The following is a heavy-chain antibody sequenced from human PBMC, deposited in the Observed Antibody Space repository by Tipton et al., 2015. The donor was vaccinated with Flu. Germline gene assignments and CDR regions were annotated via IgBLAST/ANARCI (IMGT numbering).Heavy chain of an antibody. J-gene: IGHJ2*01. V-gene: IGHV4-39*01. Sequence: TLSLTCTVSGGSISSPNYYWGWIRQPPGKGLEWIGSINYSGNTFYNPSLKSQLTISVDTSKNQFSLKLSSVTAADTAVYYCARYFSSDIVVATAKRWYFDFWGRGTLVTVSS. D-gene: IGHD2-2*01. CDR2: INYSGNT. CDR3: ARYFSSDIVVATAKRWYFDF. CDR1: GGSISSPNYY.